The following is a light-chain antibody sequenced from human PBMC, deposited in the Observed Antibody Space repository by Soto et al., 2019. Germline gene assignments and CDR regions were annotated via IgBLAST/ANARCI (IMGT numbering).Light chain of an antibody. CDR1: QGISSW. CDR2: DAS. V-gene: IGKV1-12*01. J-gene: IGKJ4*01. CDR3: QHRHNWPIT. Sequence: DIQMTQSPSSVSASVGDRVTITCRASQGISSWLAWYQQKPGQAPRLLIFDASNRASGVPVRFSGSGSGTEFSLTISSLEPEDFAVYYCQHRHNWPITFGGGTKVEI.